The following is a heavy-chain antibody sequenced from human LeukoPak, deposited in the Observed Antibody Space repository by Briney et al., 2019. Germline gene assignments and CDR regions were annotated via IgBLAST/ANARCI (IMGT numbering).Heavy chain of an antibody. CDR2: INPSGGST. D-gene: IGHD6-19*01. CDR1: GYTFTSYY. CDR3: AREISRIAVASTGDY. J-gene: IGHJ4*02. V-gene: IGHV1-46*01. Sequence: GASVKVSCKASGYTFTSYYMHWVRQAPGQGLEWMGIINPSGGSTSYAQKFQGRVTMTRDMSTSTVYMELSSLRSEDTAVYYCAREISRIAVASTGDYWGQGTLVTVSS.